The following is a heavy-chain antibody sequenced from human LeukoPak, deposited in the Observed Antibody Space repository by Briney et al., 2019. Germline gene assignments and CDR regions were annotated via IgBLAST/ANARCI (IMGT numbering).Heavy chain of an antibody. Sequence: GASVKVSYKASGYTFTSYDINWVRQATGQGLEWMGWMNPNSGNTGYAQKFQGRVTMTRNTSISTAYMELSSLRSEDTAVYYCARGMRGPIYYYYYYMDVWGKGTTVTISS. CDR3: ARGMRGPIYYYYYYMDV. V-gene: IGHV1-8*01. J-gene: IGHJ6*03. CDR1: GYTFTSYD. D-gene: IGHD2-2*01. CDR2: MNPNSGNT.